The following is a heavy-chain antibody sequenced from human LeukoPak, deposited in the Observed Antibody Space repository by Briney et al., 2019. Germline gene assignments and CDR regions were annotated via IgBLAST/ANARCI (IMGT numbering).Heavy chain of an antibody. CDR1: GFTFSSYG. Sequence: GGSLRLSCAASGFTFSSYGMHWVRQAPGRGLEWVAFIRYDGSNKYYADSVMGRFTISRDNSKNTLYLQMNSLRAEDTAVYYCAKDHGIYCSSTSCYYFDYWGQGTLVTVSS. J-gene: IGHJ4*02. CDR3: AKDHGIYCSSTSCYYFDY. V-gene: IGHV3-30*02. D-gene: IGHD2-2*01. CDR2: IRYDGSNK.